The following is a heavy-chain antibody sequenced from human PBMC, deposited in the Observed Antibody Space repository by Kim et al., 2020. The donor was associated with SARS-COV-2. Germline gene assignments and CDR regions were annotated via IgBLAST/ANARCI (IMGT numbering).Heavy chain of an antibody. J-gene: IGHJ6*02. Sequence: ASVKVSCKASGYTFTGYYMHWVRQAPGQGLEWMGWINPNSGGTNYAQKFQGRVTMTRDTSISTAYMELSRLRSDDTAVYYCARDGLYSSSWSLENYYYGMDVWGQGTTVTVSS. CDR3: ARDGLYSSSWSLENYYYGMDV. CDR2: INPNSGGT. D-gene: IGHD6-13*01. CDR1: GYTFTGYY. V-gene: IGHV1-2*02.